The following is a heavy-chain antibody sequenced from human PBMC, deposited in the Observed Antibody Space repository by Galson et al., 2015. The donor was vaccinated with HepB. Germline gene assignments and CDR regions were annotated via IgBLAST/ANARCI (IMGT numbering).Heavy chain of an antibody. V-gene: IGHV5-51*01. CDR2: IYPGDSDT. CDR3: AKGGFYCSSTSCPDPNFDY. J-gene: IGHJ4*02. CDR1: GYSFTSYW. Sequence: QSGAEVKKPGESLKISCKGSGYSFTSYWIGWVRQMPGKGLEWMGIIYPGDSDTRYSPSFQGQVTISADKSISTAYLQWSSLKASDTAMYYCAKGGFYCSSTSCPDPNFDYWGQGTLVTVSS. D-gene: IGHD2-2*01.